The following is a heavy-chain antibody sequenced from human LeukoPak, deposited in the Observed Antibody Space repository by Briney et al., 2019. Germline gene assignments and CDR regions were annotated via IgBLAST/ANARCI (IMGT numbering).Heavy chain of an antibody. Sequence: SETLSLTCTVSGVSISGGSYYWTWIRPPAGKGLDWIGCIYITERATYTSSLESRVTILMDTSKNYFSMNMLSVTAADTSFFYCARSRKRICSNPPCYVDLQATWGQGALVTVSP. CDR2: IYITERA. V-gene: IGHV4-61*02. CDR3: ARSRKRICSNPPCYVDLQAT. CDR1: GVSISGGSYY. J-gene: IGHJ4*02. D-gene: IGHD2-2*01.